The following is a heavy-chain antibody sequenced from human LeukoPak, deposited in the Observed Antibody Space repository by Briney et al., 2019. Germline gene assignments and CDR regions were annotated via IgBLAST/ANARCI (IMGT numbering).Heavy chain of an antibody. V-gene: IGHV4-59*01. J-gene: IGHJ5*02. CDR1: GGSISSYY. Sequence: SETLSLTCTVSGGSISSYYWSWIRQPPGKGLEWIGYIYYSGSTNYNPSLKCRVTISVDMSKNQFSLKLSSVIAADTAVYYCARGAAAGRMGWFDPWGQGTLVTVSS. CDR2: IYYSGST. D-gene: IGHD6-13*01. CDR3: ARGAAAGRMGWFDP.